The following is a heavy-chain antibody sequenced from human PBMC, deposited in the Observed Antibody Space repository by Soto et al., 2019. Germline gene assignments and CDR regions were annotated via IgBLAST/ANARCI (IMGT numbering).Heavy chain of an antibody. CDR2: ISGSGGST. CDR1: GFTCSIYS. Sequence: LXLSWKTSGFTCSIYSISWVSQAPGKGLEWVSAISGSGGSTYYADSVKGRFTISRDNSKNTLYLQMNSLRAEDTAVYYCAAQREYITMIVVVTDYWGQGTLVTVSS. CDR3: AAQREYITMIVVVTDY. D-gene: IGHD3-22*01. J-gene: IGHJ4*02. V-gene: IGHV3-23*01.